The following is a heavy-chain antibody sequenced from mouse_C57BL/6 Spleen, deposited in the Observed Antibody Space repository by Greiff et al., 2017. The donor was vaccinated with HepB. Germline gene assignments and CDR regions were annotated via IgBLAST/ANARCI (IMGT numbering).Heavy chain of an antibody. D-gene: IGHD2-4*01. Sequence: QVQLQQPGAELVKPGASVKLSCKASGYTFTSYWMHWVKQRPGQGLEWIGMIHPNSGSTNYNEKFKSKATLTVDKSSSTAYMQLSSLTSEDSALYYCARRDYDEAWFAYWGQGTLVTVSA. CDR3: ARRDYDEAWFAY. V-gene: IGHV1-64*01. J-gene: IGHJ3*01. CDR1: GYTFTSYW. CDR2: IHPNSGST.